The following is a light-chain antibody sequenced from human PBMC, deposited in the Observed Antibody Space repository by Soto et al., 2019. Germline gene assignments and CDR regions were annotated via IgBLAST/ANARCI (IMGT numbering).Light chain of an antibody. CDR3: CSYAGGYTYV. J-gene: IGLJ1*01. Sequence: QSALTQPRSVSGSPGQSVTISCTGTSSDVGGYNYVSWYQQYPSKAPKLMIYDVTKRPSGVPDRFSGSKSGNTASLTISGLQAGDEADYYCCSYAGGYTYVFGTGTEVTVL. V-gene: IGLV2-11*01. CDR1: SSDVGGYNY. CDR2: DVT.